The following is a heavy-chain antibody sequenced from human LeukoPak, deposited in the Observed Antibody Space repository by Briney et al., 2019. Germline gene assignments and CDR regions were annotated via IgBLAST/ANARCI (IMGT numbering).Heavy chain of an antibody. CDR1: GFTFSSYA. CDR2: ISGSGGST. Sequence: AGGSLRLSCAASGFTFSSYAMSWVRQAPGKGLEWVSAISGSGGSTYYADSVKGRITISRDNSKNTLYLQMNSLRAEDTAVYHCAKDLNCCGSLEDYWGQGTLVTVSS. CDR3: AKDLNCCGSLEDY. V-gene: IGHV3-23*01. D-gene: IGHD3-16*01. J-gene: IGHJ4*02.